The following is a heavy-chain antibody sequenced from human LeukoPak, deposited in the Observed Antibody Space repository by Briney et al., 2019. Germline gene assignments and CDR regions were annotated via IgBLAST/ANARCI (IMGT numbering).Heavy chain of an antibody. CDR2: ISWNSGSI. CDR1: GFTFDDYA. CDR3: AKNLLEDPITAAGTGSVLFDY. Sequence: PGRSLRLSCAASGFTFDDYAMHWVRQAPGKGLEWVSGISWNSGSIGYADSVKGRFTISRDNAKNSLYLQMNSLRAEDTALYYCAKNLLEDPITAAGTGSVLFDYWGQGTLVTVSS. J-gene: IGHJ4*02. D-gene: IGHD6-13*01. V-gene: IGHV3-9*01.